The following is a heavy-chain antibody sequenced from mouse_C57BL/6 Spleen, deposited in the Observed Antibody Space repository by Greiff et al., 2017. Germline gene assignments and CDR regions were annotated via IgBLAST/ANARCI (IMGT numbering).Heavy chain of an antibody. D-gene: IGHD1-1*01. Sequence: VQLQQSGAELVRPGASVTLSCKASGYTFNDYDMHWVKQTPVHGLEWIGAIDPETGGTAYNQKFKGKATLTADKSSNTAYMELRSLTSEDSAVYDWTPISTVLDKDFDYWGQGTTLTVSS. V-gene: IGHV1-15*01. J-gene: IGHJ2*01. CDR3: TPISTVLDKDFDY. CDR2: IDPETGGT. CDR1: GYTFNDYD.